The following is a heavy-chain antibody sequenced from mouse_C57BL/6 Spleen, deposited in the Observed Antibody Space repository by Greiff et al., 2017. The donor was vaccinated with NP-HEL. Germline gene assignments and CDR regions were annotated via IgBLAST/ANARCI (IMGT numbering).Heavy chain of an antibody. Sequence: VQLKESVAELVRPGASVKLSCTASGFNIKNTYMHWVKQRPEQGLEWIGRIDPANGNTKYAPKFQGKATITADTSSNTAYLQLSSLTSEDTAIYYCARGDDYDRNWFAYWGQGTLVTVSA. CDR3: ARGDDYDRNWFAY. CDR2: IDPANGNT. J-gene: IGHJ3*01. D-gene: IGHD2-4*01. V-gene: IGHV14-3*01. CDR1: GFNIKNTY.